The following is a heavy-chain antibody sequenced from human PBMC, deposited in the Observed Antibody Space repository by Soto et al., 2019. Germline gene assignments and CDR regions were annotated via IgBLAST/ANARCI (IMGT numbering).Heavy chain of an antibody. CDR3: AREGMPVVTATQPYWYFDL. Sequence: ASVKVSCKASGFTFTSSAVQWVRQARGQRLEWIGWIVVGSGNTNYAQKFQERVTITRDMSTSTAYMELSSLRSGDTAVYYCAREGMPVVTATQPYWYFDLWGRGTLVTVSS. J-gene: IGHJ2*01. CDR2: IVVGSGNT. D-gene: IGHD2-21*02. V-gene: IGHV1-58*01. CDR1: GFTFTSSA.